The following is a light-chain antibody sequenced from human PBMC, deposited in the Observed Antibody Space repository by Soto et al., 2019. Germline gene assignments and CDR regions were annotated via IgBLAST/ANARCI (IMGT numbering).Light chain of an antibody. V-gene: IGLV2-14*01. CDR2: GVT. Sequence: QSALTQPASVSGSPGQSITISCTGTNSDIGGYNYVSWYRHHPGEAPKLMIYGVTNRPSGVSTRFSGSKSGNTASLTISGLQDEDEADYYCSSYAGSNNLHVLFGGGTKLTVL. CDR3: SSYAGSNNLHVL. J-gene: IGLJ2*01. CDR1: NSDIGGYNY.